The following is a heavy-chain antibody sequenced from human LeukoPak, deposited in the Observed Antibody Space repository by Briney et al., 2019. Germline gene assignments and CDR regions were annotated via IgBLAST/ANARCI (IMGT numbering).Heavy chain of an antibody. V-gene: IGHV4-59*01. J-gene: IGHJ6*03. Sequence: PSETLSLTCTVSGGSISSYYWSWIRQPPGKGLEWIGYIYYSGSTNYNPSLKSRVTISVDTSKNQFSLKLSSVTAADTAVYYCARDFRYYGSGSYYMDVWGKGTTVTISS. CDR2: IYYSGST. CDR3: ARDFRYYGSGSYYMDV. D-gene: IGHD3-10*01. CDR1: GGSISSYY.